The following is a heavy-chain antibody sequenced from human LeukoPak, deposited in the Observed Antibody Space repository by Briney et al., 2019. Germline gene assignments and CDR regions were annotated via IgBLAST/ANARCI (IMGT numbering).Heavy chain of an antibody. CDR1: GGTFSSYA. D-gene: IGHD6-13*01. CDR2: IIPILGIA. V-gene: IGHV1-69*04. CDR3: ARDKRVGSSSWYSPTMLGY. J-gene: IGHJ4*02. Sequence: ASVKVSCKASGGTFSSYAISWVRQAPGQGLEWMGRIIPILGIANYAQKFQGRVTITADKSTSTAYMELSSLRSEDTAVYYCARDKRVGSSSWYSPTMLGYWGQGTLVTVSS.